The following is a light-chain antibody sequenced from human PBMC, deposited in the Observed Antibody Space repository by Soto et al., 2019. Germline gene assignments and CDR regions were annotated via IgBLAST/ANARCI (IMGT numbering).Light chain of an antibody. CDR2: EVS. V-gene: IGLV2-14*01. CDR3: SSYTSSNFYV. J-gene: IGLJ1*01. Sequence: QSALTQPASVSGSPGQSITISCTGTSSDVDGYNYVSWYQQHPGKAPKLMIYEVSNRPSGVSNRFSGSKSGNTASLTISGLQAEDGADYYCSSYTSSNFYVFGTGTKVTVL. CDR1: SSDVDGYNY.